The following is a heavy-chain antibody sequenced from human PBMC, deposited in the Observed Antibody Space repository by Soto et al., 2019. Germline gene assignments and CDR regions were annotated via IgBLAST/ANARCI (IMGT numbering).Heavy chain of an antibody. V-gene: IGHV4-59*01. CDR2: IYYSGST. CDR1: GGSISSYY. D-gene: IGHD6-6*01. CDR3: ARSMYSTSAQLYYGMDV. Sequence: SETLSLTCTVSGGSISSYYWSWIRQPPGKGLEWIGYIYYSGSTNYNPSLKSRVTISVDTSKNQFSLKLSSVTAADTAVYYCARSMYSTSAQLYYGMDVWGQGTTVTVSS. J-gene: IGHJ6*02.